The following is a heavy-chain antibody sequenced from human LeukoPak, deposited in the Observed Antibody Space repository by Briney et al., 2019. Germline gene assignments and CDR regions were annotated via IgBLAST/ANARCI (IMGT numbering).Heavy chain of an antibody. Sequence: GASVKVPCKASGYTFTSYGISWVRQAPGQGLEWMGWISAYNGNTNYAQKLQGRVTMTTDTSTSTAYMELRSLRSDDTAVYYCATALGYCSSTSCYPDYWGQGTLVTVSS. CDR3: ATALGYCSSTSCYPDY. D-gene: IGHD2-2*01. CDR2: ISAYNGNT. V-gene: IGHV1-18*01. CDR1: GYTFTSYG. J-gene: IGHJ4*02.